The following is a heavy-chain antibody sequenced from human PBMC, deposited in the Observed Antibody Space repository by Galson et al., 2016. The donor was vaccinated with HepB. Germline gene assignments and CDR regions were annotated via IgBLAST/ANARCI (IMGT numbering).Heavy chain of an antibody. V-gene: IGHV3-30*18. Sequence: SLRLSCAASGFTFRSYGFHWVRQAPGKGLEWVALISYDGSNKYYADYVKGRFTISRDNSNDTLYLQMNSLTADDTAVYYCAKDSEWLRLPHDFDYWGQGTLVTVSS. CDR3: AKDSEWLRLPHDFDY. CDR2: ISYDGSNK. CDR1: GFTFRSYG. J-gene: IGHJ4*02. D-gene: IGHD5-12*01.